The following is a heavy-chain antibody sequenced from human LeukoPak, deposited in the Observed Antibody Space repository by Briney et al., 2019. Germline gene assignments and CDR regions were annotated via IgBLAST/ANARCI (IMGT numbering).Heavy chain of an antibody. J-gene: IGHJ4*02. V-gene: IGHV3-74*01. D-gene: IGHD5-12*01. CDR3: AREGNDYGDLDS. CDR2: INRDGSST. Sequence: GGSLRLSGAGTILIFSSSWMQWVRQAPGQGLVWVARINRDGSSTSYADSVKGRFTISRDNAKNTVYVQMNSLRAEDTDVCYCAREGNDYGDLDSWGQGTLVTVSS. CDR1: ILIFSSSW.